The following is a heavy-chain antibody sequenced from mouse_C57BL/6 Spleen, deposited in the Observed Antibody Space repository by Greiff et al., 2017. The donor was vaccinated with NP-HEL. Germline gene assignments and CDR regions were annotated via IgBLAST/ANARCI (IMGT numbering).Heavy chain of an antibody. D-gene: IGHD4-1*01. CDR3: AVTGTRAY. J-gene: IGHJ3*01. CDR2: LHPSASDT. Sequence: QVQLQQPGAELVKPGASVKVSCKASGYTFTSYWMHWVTQRPGQGLEWIGRLHPSASDTNYNQTFKGKATLTVDKSSSTAYKHLSSLTSEDSAVYYCAVTGTRAYWGQGTLVTVSA. CDR1: GYTFTSYW. V-gene: IGHV1-74*01.